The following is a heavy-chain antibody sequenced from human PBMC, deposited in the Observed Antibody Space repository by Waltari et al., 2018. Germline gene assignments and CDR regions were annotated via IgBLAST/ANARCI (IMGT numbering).Heavy chain of an antibody. CDR2: ISAYNGNT. J-gene: IGHJ4*02. D-gene: IGHD5-12*01. Sequence: QVQLVQSGAEVKKPGASVKVSCKASGYTFTSYGISWVRQAPGQGFEWMGWISAYNGNTNYAQKLQGRVTMTTDTSTSTAYMELRSLRSDDTAVYYCARARRSIGYDQDTYDYWGQGTLVTVSS. V-gene: IGHV1-18*01. CDR1: GYTFTSYG. CDR3: ARARRSIGYDQDTYDY.